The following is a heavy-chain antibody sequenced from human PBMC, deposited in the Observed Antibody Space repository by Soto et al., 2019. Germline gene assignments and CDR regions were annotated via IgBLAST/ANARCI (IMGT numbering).Heavy chain of an antibody. CDR2: ISGGGGNT. CDR3: AKGFIVVVTVLRPDDAFDV. J-gene: IGHJ3*01. CDR1: GFTFGNYG. Sequence: DVQLLESGGGLVQPGGSLRLSCATSGFTFGNYGMNWVRQAPGTGLEWVSGISGGGGNTYYADSVKGRFTISRDPSKNTVFLEMNSLRAEDTAVYYCAKGFIVVVTVLRPDDAFDVWGQGTLVTVSS. D-gene: IGHD2-21*02. V-gene: IGHV3-23*01.